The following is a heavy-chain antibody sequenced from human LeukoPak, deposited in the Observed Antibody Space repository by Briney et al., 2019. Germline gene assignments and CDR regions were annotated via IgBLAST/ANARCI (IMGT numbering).Heavy chain of an antibody. D-gene: IGHD4-11*01. Sequence: PSETLSLTCTVSGYSISSGYYWGWIRQPPGKGLEWIGSIYHSGSTYYNPSLKSRVTISVDTSKNQFSLKLSSVTAADTAVYYCARDGNTVTTLGVLYWGQGTLVTVSS. CDR1: GYSISSGYY. CDR3: ARDGNTVTTLGVLY. V-gene: IGHV4-38-2*02. CDR2: IYHSGST. J-gene: IGHJ4*02.